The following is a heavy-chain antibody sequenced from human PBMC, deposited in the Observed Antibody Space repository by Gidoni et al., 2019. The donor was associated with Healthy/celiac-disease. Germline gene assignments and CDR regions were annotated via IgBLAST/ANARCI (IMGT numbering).Heavy chain of an antibody. J-gene: IGHJ6*02. CDR1: GFTFSSYA. CDR3: ATSPRKGDFWSGYSYGMDV. Sequence: EVQLLESGGGLVQPGGSLRLSCAASGFTFSSYAMSWVRQAPGKGLEWLSAISGSGGSTYYADSVKGRFTISRDNSKNTLYLQMNSLRAEDTAVYYCATSPRKGDFWSGYSYGMDVWGQGTTVTVSS. CDR2: ISGSGGST. D-gene: IGHD3-3*01. V-gene: IGHV3-23*01.